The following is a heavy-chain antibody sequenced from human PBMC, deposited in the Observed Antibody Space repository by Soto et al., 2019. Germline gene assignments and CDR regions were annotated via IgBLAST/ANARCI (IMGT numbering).Heavy chain of an antibody. CDR1: GGSVSSGSYY. J-gene: IGHJ5*02. CDR2: IYYSGST. Sequence: PSETLSLTXTVSGGSVSSGSYYRSWIRQPPGKGLEWIGYIYYSGSTNYNPSLKSRVTISVDTSKNQFSLKLSSVTAADTAVYYCARGVKVLRFLEWPNWFDPWGQGTLVTVSS. D-gene: IGHD3-3*01. V-gene: IGHV4-61*01. CDR3: ARGVKVLRFLEWPNWFDP.